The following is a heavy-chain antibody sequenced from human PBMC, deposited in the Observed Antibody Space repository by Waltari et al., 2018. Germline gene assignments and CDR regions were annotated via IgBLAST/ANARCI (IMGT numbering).Heavy chain of an antibody. J-gene: IGHJ5*02. CDR2: LTGGAEGA. D-gene: IGHD6-6*01. CDR1: GFTFNNYA. CDR3: ARGRASGLVDWFDP. V-gene: IGHV3-23*01. Sequence: EVQLLESGGGLVQPGGSLRLSCAASGFTFNNYAMMWVRQAPGKGLEWIASLTGGAEGAYYADSVRGRFTISRDNSQNTLFLQMRGLRVDDSGTYYCARGRASGLVDWFDPWGRGTLVTVSS.